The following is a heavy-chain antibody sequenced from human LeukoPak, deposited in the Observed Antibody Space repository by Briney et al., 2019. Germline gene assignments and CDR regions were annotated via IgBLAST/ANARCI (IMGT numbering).Heavy chain of an antibody. J-gene: IGHJ4*02. V-gene: IGHV3-21*01. D-gene: IGHD3-16*01. CDR3: ARVGEQRDY. CDR2: ISSSSSYI. Sequence: GGSLRLSCAASGFTFSSYSMNWVRQAPGKGLEWVSSISSSSSYIYYADSVKARFTISRDNAKNSLYLQMNSLRAEDTAVYYCARVGEQRDYWGQGSLVTVSS. CDR1: GFTFSSYS.